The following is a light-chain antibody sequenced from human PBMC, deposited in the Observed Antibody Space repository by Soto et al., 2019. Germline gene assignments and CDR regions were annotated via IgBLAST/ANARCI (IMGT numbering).Light chain of an antibody. J-gene: IGLJ7*01. V-gene: IGLV4-69*01. Sequence: QSVLTQSPSASASLGASVKLTCTLSSGHSNYALAWHQQQPEKGPRYLMKVNSGGSHIKGDGIPDRFSGASSGAERYLFISSLQSEDEADYYCQTWGTGSAIVVFGGGTQLTVL. CDR2: VNSGGSH. CDR1: SGHSNYA. CDR3: QTWGTGSAIVV.